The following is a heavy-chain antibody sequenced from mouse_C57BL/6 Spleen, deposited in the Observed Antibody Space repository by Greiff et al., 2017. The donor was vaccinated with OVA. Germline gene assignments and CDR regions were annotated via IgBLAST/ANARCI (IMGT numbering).Heavy chain of an antibody. D-gene: IGHD2-4*01. V-gene: IGHV1-64*01. CDR1: GYTFTSYW. J-gene: IGHJ3*01. Sequence: QVQLKQPGAELVKPGASVKLSCKASGYTFTSYWMHWVKQRPGQGLEWIGMIHPNSGSTNYNEKFKSKATLTVDKSSSTAYMQLSSLTSEDSAVYYCATLPYDYASFAYWGQGTLVTVSA. CDR2: IHPNSGST. CDR3: ATLPYDYASFAY.